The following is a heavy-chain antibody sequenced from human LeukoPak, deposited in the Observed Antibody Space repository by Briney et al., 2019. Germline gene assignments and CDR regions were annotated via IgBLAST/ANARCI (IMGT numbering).Heavy chain of an antibody. D-gene: IGHD5-18*01. CDR3: ARGDSGGYSYGYIRDWYFDL. CDR2: IYYSGST. J-gene: IGHJ2*01. V-gene: IGHV4-59*01. Sequence: SETLSLTCTVSGGSISSYYWSWIRQPPGKGLEWIGYIYYSGSTNYNPSLKSRVTISVDTSKNQFSLKLSSVTAADTAVYYCARGDSGGYSYGYIRDWYFDLWGRGTLVTVSS. CDR1: GGSISSYY.